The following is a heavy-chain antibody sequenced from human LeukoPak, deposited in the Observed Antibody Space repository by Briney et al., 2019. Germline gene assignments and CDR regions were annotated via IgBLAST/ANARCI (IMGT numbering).Heavy chain of an antibody. V-gene: IGHV3-23*01. D-gene: IGHD6-19*01. CDR3: TTDEGGGPGSSGWYADY. CDR2: IGGSGGDT. Sequence: GGSLRLSCVVSGFTFSTYAMSWVRQAPGRGLEWVSGIGGSGGDTFYADSVRGRFTVSRDNSKNTLFLQIDSLRTEDTAVYYCTTDEGGGPGSSGWYADYWGQGTLVTVSS. J-gene: IGHJ4*02. CDR1: GFTFSTYA.